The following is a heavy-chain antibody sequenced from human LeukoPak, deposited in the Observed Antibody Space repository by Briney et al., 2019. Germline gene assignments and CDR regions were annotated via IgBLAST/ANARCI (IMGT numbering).Heavy chain of an antibody. J-gene: IGHJ4*02. D-gene: IGHD2-2*01. CDR3: ARGTVVPAAMDY. V-gene: IGHV4-34*01. CDR1: GGSFSGYY. Sequence: SETLSLTCAVYGGSFSGYYWSWIRQPPGKGLEWIGEINHSGSTNYNPSLKSRVTISVDTSKNQFSLKLSSVTAADTAVYYCARGTVVPAAMDYWGQGTLVTVSS. CDR2: INHSGST.